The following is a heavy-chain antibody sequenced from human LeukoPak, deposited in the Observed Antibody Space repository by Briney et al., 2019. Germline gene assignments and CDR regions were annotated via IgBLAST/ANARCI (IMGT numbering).Heavy chain of an antibody. J-gene: IGHJ3*02. CDR1: GYTFTSYA. CDR3: ARDRRQWLVRDAFDI. V-gene: IGHV1-3*01. Sequence: GASVKVSCKASGYTFTSYAMHRVRQAPGQRLEWMGWINAGNGNTKYSQKFQGRVTITRDTSASTAYMELSSLRSEDTAVYYCARDRRQWLVRDAFDIWGQGTMVTVSS. D-gene: IGHD6-19*01. CDR2: INAGNGNT.